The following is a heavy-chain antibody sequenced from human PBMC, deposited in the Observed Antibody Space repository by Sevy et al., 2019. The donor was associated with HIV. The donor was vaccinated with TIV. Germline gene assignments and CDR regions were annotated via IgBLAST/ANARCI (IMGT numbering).Heavy chain of an antibody. D-gene: IGHD5-18*01. CDR1: GFTFSSYW. Sequence: GGSLRLSCAASGFTFSSYWMSWVRQAPGKGLEWVANIRQDGSEKYYVDSVKGRFTISRDNAKNSLYLQMNSLRAEDTAVYYCARDQTAMVYYYMDVWGKGTTVTVSS. V-gene: IGHV3-7*03. CDR3: ARDQTAMVYYYMDV. CDR2: IRQDGSEK. J-gene: IGHJ6*03.